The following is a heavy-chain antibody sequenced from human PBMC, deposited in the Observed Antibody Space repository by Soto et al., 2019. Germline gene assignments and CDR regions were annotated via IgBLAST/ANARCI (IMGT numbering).Heavy chain of an antibody. CDR3: SRNEDVGRSLTSAGWFEV. Sequence: QVTLKESAPVLVKPTETLTLTCTVSGFSLRKCRRGVRWIRHPPGKSLEWLAHIFSKYEKRFNTSLKSRRSISNDTSKSQVVLIMTHMDPVDTATYYCSRNEDVGRSLTSAGWFEVWGQGNLVTVSS. CDR1: GFSLRKCRRG. J-gene: IGHJ1*01. V-gene: IGHV2-26*01. D-gene: IGHD2-15*01. CDR2: IFSKYEK.